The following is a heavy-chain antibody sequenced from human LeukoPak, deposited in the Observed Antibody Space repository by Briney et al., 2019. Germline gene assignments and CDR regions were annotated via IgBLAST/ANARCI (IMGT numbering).Heavy chain of an antibody. CDR2: ISSSSSTI. CDR1: GFTFSSYS. Sequence: GGSLRLSCAASGFTFSSYSMNWVSQAPGKGLEWVSYISSSSSTIYYADSVKGRFTISRDNAKNSLYLQMNSLRAEDTAVYYCARVTFYGSGSLSFDYWGQGTLVTVSS. CDR3: ARVTFYGSGSLSFDY. J-gene: IGHJ4*02. V-gene: IGHV3-48*01. D-gene: IGHD3-10*01.